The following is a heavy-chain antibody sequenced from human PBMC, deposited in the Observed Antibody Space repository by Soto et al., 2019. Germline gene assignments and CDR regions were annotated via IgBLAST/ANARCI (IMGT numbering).Heavy chain of an antibody. CDR2: IYYSGST. CDR3: ARDLIAAGGTNNGENAFDI. V-gene: IGHV4-30-4*01. CDR1: GGSISSGDYY. D-gene: IGHD6-13*01. Sequence: KPSETLSLTCTVSGGSISSGDYYWSWIRQPPGKGLEWIGYIYYSGSTYYNPSLKSRVTISVDTSKNQFSLKLSSVTAADTAVYYCARDLIAAGGTNNGENAFDIWGQGTMVTVSS. J-gene: IGHJ3*02.